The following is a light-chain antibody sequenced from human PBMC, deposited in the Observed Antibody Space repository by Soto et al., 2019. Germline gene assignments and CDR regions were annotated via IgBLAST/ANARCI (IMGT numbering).Light chain of an antibody. Sequence: DIVMTQSPDSLAVSLGERATVNCNSSQSLFDSSTNKNYLAWYQQKPGQPPRVLIYWASARESGVPDRFSGSGSGTHFTLTIKTLQGEDVAVYYCQQYYSPLWSFGQGFKVEVK. CDR1: QSLFDSSTNKNY. CDR3: QQYYSPLWS. V-gene: IGKV4-1*01. J-gene: IGKJ1*01. CDR2: WAS.